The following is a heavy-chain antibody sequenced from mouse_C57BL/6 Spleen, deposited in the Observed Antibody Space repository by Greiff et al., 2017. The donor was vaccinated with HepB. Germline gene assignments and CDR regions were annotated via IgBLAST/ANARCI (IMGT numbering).Heavy chain of an antibody. CDR2: ISYDGSN. CDR1: GYSITSGYY. J-gene: IGHJ3*01. V-gene: IGHV3-6*01. CDR3: ARPYSNYLSAWFAY. Sequence: EVQVVESGPGLVKPSQSLSLTCSVTGYSITSGYYWNWIRQFPGNKPEWMGYISYDGSNNYNPSLKNRISITRDTSKNQFFLKLNSVTTEDTATYYCARPYSNYLSAWFAYWGQGTLVTVSA. D-gene: IGHD2-5*01.